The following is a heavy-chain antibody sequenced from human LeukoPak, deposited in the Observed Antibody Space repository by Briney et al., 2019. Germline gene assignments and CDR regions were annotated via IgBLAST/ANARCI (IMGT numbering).Heavy chain of an antibody. CDR2: ISAGGGST. CDR1: GFTFSSYA. J-gene: IGHJ4*02. CDR3: AKAGGWTNYFDY. D-gene: IGHD6-19*01. V-gene: IGHV3-23*01. Sequence: GGSLRLSCAASGFTFSSYAMAWVRQAPGKGLEWVSAISAGGGSTYYADSVKGRFTISRDNSKNTLYLQLNSLRAEDTAVYYCAKAGGWTNYFDYWGQGTLVTVSS.